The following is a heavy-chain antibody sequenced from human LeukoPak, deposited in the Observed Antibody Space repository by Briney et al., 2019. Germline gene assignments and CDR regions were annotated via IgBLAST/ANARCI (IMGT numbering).Heavy chain of an antibody. CDR2: ISSSSSYI. D-gene: IGHD6-19*01. Sequence: GGSLRLSCAASGFTFSSYSMNWVRQAPGKGLEWVSSISSSSSYIYYADSVKGRFTISRDNAKNSLYLQMNSLRAEDTAVYYCARVASSGAPYFQHWGQGTLVTVSS. J-gene: IGHJ1*01. CDR3: ARVASSGAPYFQH. V-gene: IGHV3-21*01. CDR1: GFTFSSYS.